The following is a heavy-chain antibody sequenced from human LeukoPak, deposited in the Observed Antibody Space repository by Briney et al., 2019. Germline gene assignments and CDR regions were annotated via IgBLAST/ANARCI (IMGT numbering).Heavy chain of an antibody. Sequence: GGSLRLSCAVSEVNFRHYAIHWVRQAPGKGLEWVAVIWYDGSNKYYADSVKGRFTISRDNSKNTLYLQMNSLRAEDTAVYYCARDQGIAAAGIFDYWGQGTLVTVSS. CDR1: EVNFRHYA. CDR3: ARDQGIAAAGIFDY. D-gene: IGHD6-13*01. CDR2: IWYDGSNK. V-gene: IGHV3-33*08. J-gene: IGHJ4*02.